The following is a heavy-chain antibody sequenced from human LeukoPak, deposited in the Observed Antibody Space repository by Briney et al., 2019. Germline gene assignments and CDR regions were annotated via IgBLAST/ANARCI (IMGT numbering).Heavy chain of an antibody. CDR2: ISWNSGSI. V-gene: IGHV3-9*01. CDR3: AGDAPRDCCYDY. D-gene: IGHD2-15*01. Sequence: GGSLRLSCAASGFTFDDYAMHWVRQAPGKGLEWVSGISWNSGSIGYADSVKGRFTISRDNAKNSLYLQMNSLRVEDTAVYYCAGDAPRDCCYDYLGQGTLV. CDR1: GFTFDDYA. J-gene: IGHJ4*01.